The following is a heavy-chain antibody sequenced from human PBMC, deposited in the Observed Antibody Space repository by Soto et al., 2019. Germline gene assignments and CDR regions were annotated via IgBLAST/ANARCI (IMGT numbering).Heavy chain of an antibody. CDR3: ARDRSYSGYECYFDY. J-gene: IGHJ4*02. D-gene: IGHD5-12*01. V-gene: IGHV1-18*01. Sequence: EASVKVSCKASGYTFTSYGISWVRQAPGQGLEWMGWISAYNGNTNYAQKLQGRVTMTTDTSTSTAYMELRSLRSDDTAVYYCARDRSYSGYECYFDYWGQGTLVTVSS. CDR2: ISAYNGNT. CDR1: GYTFTSYG.